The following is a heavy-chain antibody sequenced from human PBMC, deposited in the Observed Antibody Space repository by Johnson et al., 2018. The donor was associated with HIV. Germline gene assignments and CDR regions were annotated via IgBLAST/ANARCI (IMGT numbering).Heavy chain of an antibody. V-gene: IGHV3-30*04. Sequence: QVQLVESGGGVVQPGRSLRLSCVVSGFTFSTYAMDWVRQAPGKGLEWVAVISYDGSNKYYADSVKGRFTISGDTSKNTLYLQMNSLRTEDTAVFWCARETVGATMDAFDIWGQGTKVTVSS. D-gene: IGHD1-26*01. J-gene: IGHJ3*02. CDR1: GFTFSTYA. CDR3: ARETVGATMDAFDI. CDR2: ISYDGSNK.